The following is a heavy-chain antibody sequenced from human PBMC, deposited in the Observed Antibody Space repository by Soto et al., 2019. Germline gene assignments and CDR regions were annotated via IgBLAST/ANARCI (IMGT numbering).Heavy chain of an antibody. J-gene: IGHJ6*03. V-gene: IGHV3-11*01. Sequence: PGGSLRLSCAASGFIFNDYYMSWIRQAPGKGLEWVSYISSSGNTIYYADSVKGRFTISRDNAKNSLYLQMNSLRAEDTAVYYCARLVLGNYYYMDVWAKGNTVPVSS. CDR2: ISSSGNTI. CDR1: GFIFNDYY. D-gene: IGHD1-26*01. CDR3: ARLVLGNYYYMDV.